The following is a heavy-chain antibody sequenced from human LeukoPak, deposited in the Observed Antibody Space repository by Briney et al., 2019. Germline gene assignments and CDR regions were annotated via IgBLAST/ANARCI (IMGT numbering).Heavy chain of an antibody. D-gene: IGHD6-13*01. CDR2: INPNSGGT. J-gene: IGHJ4*02. CDR3: ARGVGSAAGTLNYFDY. Sequence: ASVKVSCKASGYTFTGYYMHWVRQAPGQGLEWMGWINPNSGGTNYAQKFQGWVTMTRDTSISTAYMELSRLRSDDTAVYYCARGVGSAAGTLNYFDYWGQGALVTVSS. CDR1: GYTFTGYY. V-gene: IGHV1-2*04.